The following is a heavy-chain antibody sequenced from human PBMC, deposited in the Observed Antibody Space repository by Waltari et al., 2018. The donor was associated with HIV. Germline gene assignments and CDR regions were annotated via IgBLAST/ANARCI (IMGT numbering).Heavy chain of an antibody. CDR3: ARVTTVTGDSYFYYGMDV. D-gene: IGHD4-17*01. CDR2: INPNSGGT. Sequence: QVQLVQSGAEVRKPGASVKVSCKASGYTFTGYYLHWVRQAPGQGLEWMGRINPNSGGTNYAQMFQARVTMTRDTSIGAAYMELSSLRPNDTAVYYCARVTTVTGDSYFYYGMDVWGQGTTVTVSS. V-gene: IGHV1-2*06. J-gene: IGHJ6*02. CDR1: GYTFTGYY.